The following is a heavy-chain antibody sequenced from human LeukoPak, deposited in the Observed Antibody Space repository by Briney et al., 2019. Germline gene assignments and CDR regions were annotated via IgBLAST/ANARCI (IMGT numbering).Heavy chain of an antibody. J-gene: IGHJ3*02. D-gene: IGHD3-22*01. CDR1: GYTFTSYD. CDR3: ARPPYYYGSSGYYTGAFDI. CDR2: MNPNSGNT. V-gene: IGHV1-8*01. Sequence: ASVKVSCKASGYTFTSYDINWVRQATGQGLEWMGWMNPNSGNTGYAQKFQGRVTMTRNTSISTAYMELSSLRSEDTAVYYCARPPYYYGSSGYYTGAFDIWGQGTMVTVSS.